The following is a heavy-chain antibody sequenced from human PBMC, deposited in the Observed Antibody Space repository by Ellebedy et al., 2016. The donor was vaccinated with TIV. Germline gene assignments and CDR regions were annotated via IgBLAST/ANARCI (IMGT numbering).Heavy chain of an antibody. V-gene: IGHV1-3*01. D-gene: IGHD6-13*01. Sequence: AASVKVSCKASGYTFTSYALHWVRQAPGQRLVWMGFINAGSGNTQYSQNFQGRVTMTRDTSATTAYLELSSLTSEDTAIYYCTRSIPAAGSYYFDYWGQGTLVIVSS. CDR3: TRSIPAAGSYYFDY. CDR1: GYTFTSYA. CDR2: INAGSGNT. J-gene: IGHJ4*02.